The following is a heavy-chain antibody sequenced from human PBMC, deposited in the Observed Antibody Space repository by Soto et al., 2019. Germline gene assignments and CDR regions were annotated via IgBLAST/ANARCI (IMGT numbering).Heavy chain of an antibody. D-gene: IGHD6-6*01. Sequence: QVQLLESGGGVVQPGRSLRLSCAASGFTFSSYGMHWVRQAPGKGLEWVAVISYDGSSKYYADSVKGRFTISRDNSKNTLYLQMNILRAEDTAVYYCAKIPQRRAALYWGQGTLVTVSA. CDR1: GFTFSSYG. J-gene: IGHJ4*02. CDR3: AKIPQRRAALY. CDR2: ISYDGSSK. V-gene: IGHV3-30*18.